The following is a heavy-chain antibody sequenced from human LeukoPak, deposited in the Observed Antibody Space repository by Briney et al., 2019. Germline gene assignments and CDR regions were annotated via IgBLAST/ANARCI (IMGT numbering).Heavy chain of an antibody. V-gene: IGHV4-39*01. D-gene: IGHD3-22*01. CDR3: ARGCYYDSSGYTY. CDR2: IYYSGST. J-gene: IGHJ4*02. Sequence: SETLSLTCTVSGGSISSSSYYWGWIRQPPGKGLEWIGSIYYSGSTYYNPSLKSRVTISVDTSKNQFSLKLSSVTAADTAVYYCARGCYYDSSGYTYWGQGTLVTVSS. CDR1: GGSISSSSYY.